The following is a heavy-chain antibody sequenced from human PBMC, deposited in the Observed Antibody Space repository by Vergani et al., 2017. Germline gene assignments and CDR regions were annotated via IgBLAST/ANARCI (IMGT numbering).Heavy chain of an antibody. CDR1: GFTFSSYS. D-gene: IGHD2-2*01. CDR2: ISSSSSYI. CDR3: ARGWXCSSTSCYQGVMDV. Sequence: VHLVESGGGVVQPGRSLILSCAASGFTFSSYSMNWVRQVPGKGLEWVSSISSSSSYIYYADSVKGRFTISRDNAKNSLYLQMNSLRAEDTAVYYCARGWXCSSTSCYQGVMDVWGKGTTVTVSS. J-gene: IGHJ6*03. V-gene: IGHV3-21*01.